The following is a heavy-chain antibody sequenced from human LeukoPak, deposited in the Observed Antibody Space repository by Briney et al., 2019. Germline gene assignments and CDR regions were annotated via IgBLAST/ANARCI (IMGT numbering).Heavy chain of an antibody. V-gene: IGHV4-30-2*01. CDR1: GGSISSGGYY. J-gene: IGHJ4*02. CDR2: IYHSGST. Sequence: PSETLSLTCTVSGGSISSGGYYWSWIRQPPGKGLEWIGYIYHSGSTYYNPSLKSQVTISVDRSKNQFSLKLSSVTAADTAVYYCARGVVVVAEGAYFDYWGQGTLVTVSS. D-gene: IGHD2-15*01. CDR3: ARGVVVVAEGAYFDY.